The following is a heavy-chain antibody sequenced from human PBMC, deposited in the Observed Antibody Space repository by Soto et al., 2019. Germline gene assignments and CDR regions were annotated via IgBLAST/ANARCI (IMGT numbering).Heavy chain of an antibody. J-gene: IGHJ6*02. D-gene: IGHD2-15*01. V-gene: IGHV3-30-3*01. CDR3: ARDPVGAAPYYYYGMDV. CDR2: ISYDGSNK. CDR1: GFTFSSYA. Sequence: TGGSLRLSCAASGFTFSSYAMHWVRQAPGKGLEWVAVISYDGSNKYYADSVKGRFTISRDNSKNTLYLQMNSLRAEDTAVYYCARDPVGAAPYYYYGMDVWGQGTTVTVSS.